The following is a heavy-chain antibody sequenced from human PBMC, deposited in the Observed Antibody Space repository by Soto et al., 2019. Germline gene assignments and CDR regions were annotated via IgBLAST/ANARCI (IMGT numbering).Heavy chain of an antibody. D-gene: IGHD3-3*01. CDR2: MFLGGSDT. Sequence: GESLKISCQGSGDTFSSYWIGWVRQVPGKGLEWMGIMFLGGSDTRYSPSFQGRVNISADKSISTAYLQWSSLKASDTAMYYCARQIRYYDFWSGYLRGPERYNWFDPWGQGTLVTVSS. CDR1: GDTFSSYW. CDR3: ARQIRYYDFWSGYLRGPERYNWFDP. V-gene: IGHV5-51*01. J-gene: IGHJ5*02.